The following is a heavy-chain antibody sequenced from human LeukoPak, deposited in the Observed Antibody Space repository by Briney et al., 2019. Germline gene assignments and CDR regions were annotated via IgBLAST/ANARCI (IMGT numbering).Heavy chain of an antibody. CDR1: GGSISSSSYY. J-gene: IGHJ3*02. CDR3: AGLGQWLVQGHDAFDI. V-gene: IGHV4-39*01. D-gene: IGHD6-19*01. Sequence: SETLSLTCTVSGGSISSSSYYWGWIRQPPGKGLEWIGSIYYSGSTYYNPSLKSRVTISVDTSKNQFSLKLSSVTAADTAVYYCAGLGQWLVQGHDAFDIWGQGTMVTVSS. CDR2: IYYSGST.